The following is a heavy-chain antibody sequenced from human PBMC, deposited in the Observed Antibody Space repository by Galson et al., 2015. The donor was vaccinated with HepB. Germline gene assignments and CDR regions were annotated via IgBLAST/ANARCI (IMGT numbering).Heavy chain of an antibody. V-gene: IGHV3-30-3*01. CDR3: ARGEAYGFDI. CDR1: GFSFSTYA. Sequence: LRLSCAASGFSFSTYAMHWVRQAPGKGLEWVTIILHDGSNEFYADSVKGRFIISRDNSKNTLYLQMKSLRPEDTAVYYCARGEAYGFDIWGRGTMVTVSS. CDR2: ILHDGSNE. D-gene: IGHD3-16*01. J-gene: IGHJ3*02.